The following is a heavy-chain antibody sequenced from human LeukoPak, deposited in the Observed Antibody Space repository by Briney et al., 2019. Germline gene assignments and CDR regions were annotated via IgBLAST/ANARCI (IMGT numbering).Heavy chain of an antibody. CDR2: INPNRGGT. J-gene: IGHJ6*02. D-gene: IGHD3-16*01. CDR3: AMGDYYYYGMDV. V-gene: IGHV1-2*02. Sequence: ASVKVSCKASGYTFTGYYMHWVRQAPGQGLEWMGWINPNRGGTNYAQKFQGRVTMTRDTSISTAYMELSRLRSDDTAVYYCAMGDYYYYGMDVWGQGTTVTVSS. CDR1: GYTFTGYY.